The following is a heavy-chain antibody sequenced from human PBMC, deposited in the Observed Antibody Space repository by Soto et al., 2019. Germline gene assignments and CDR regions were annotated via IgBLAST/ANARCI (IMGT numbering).Heavy chain of an antibody. CDR2: ISYDGSNK. Sequence: GGSLRLSCAASGFTFSSYAMHWVRQAPGKGLEWVAVISYDGSNKYYADSVKGRFTISRDNSKNTLYLQMNSLRAEDTAVYYCARDGPTRGSGSPSAYFQHWGQGTLVTVSS. V-gene: IGHV3-30-3*01. J-gene: IGHJ1*01. CDR3: ARDGPTRGSGSPSAYFQH. CDR1: GFTFSSYA. D-gene: IGHD1-26*01.